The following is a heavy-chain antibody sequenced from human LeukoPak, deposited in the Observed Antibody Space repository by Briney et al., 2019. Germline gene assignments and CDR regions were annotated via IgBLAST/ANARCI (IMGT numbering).Heavy chain of an antibody. CDR3: ARSVRSGLYYYYYMDV. J-gene: IGHJ6*03. CDR1: GYTFTSYD. Sequence: ASVKVSCKASGYTFTSYDINWVRQATGQGLEWMGWMNPNSGNTGYTQKFQGRVTMTRNTSISTAYMELSSLRSEDTAVYYCARSVRSGLYYYYYMDVWGKGTTVTVSS. V-gene: IGHV1-8*01. CDR2: MNPNSGNT. D-gene: IGHD3-3*01.